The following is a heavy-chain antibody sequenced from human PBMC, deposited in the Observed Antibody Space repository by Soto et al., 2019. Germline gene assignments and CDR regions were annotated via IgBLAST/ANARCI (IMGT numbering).Heavy chain of an antibody. CDR1: GFVFGANA. V-gene: IGHV3-30-3*01. CDR3: ARTVYSAYDYWGTYFDY. CDR2: ISQNGNRQ. D-gene: IGHD5-12*01. Sequence: QVRLEESGGGGVQAGTSLRLSCVASGFVFGANAMHWVRQAPGKGLEWVSMISQNGNRQHYADSVKGRFTISRDNSKNTLFLQMDSLRVGDTAMYYCARTVYSAYDYWGTYFDYWGQGTLVTVSS. J-gene: IGHJ4*02.